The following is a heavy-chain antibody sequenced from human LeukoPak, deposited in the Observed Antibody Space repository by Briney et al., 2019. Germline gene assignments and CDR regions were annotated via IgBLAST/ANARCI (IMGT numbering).Heavy chain of an antibody. Sequence: GGSLRLSCSASGFTFSNYAMHWVRQAPGKGLEWLAYIRYDGSSKYYADFVKGRFTISRDYSKNTLYLHMNSLRAEDTAVYYCARDQAGSGHYADYWGQGTLVTVSS. V-gene: IGHV3-30*02. J-gene: IGHJ4*02. CDR1: GFTFSNYA. CDR3: ARDQAGSGHYADY. D-gene: IGHD3-10*01. CDR2: IRYDGSSK.